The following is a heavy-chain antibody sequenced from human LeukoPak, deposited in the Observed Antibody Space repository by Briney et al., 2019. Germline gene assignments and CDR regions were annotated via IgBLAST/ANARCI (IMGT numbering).Heavy chain of an antibody. Sequence: ASVKVSCKASGYTFTDYYLLWVRQAPGQRLEWMGWINAGNGNTKYSQKFQGRVTITRDTSASTAYMELSSLRSEDTAVYYCARRVVGATRDYYYGMDVWGQGTTVTVSS. CDR2: INAGNGNT. CDR1: GYTFTDYY. CDR3: ARRVVGATRDYYYGMDV. V-gene: IGHV1-3*01. J-gene: IGHJ6*02. D-gene: IGHD1-26*01.